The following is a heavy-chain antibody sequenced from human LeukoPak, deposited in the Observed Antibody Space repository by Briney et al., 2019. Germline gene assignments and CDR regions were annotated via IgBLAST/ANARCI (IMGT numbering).Heavy chain of an antibody. D-gene: IGHD5-18*01. CDR3: ARSTAYNYVYNH. J-gene: IGHJ5*02. CDR1: GYSFTTYW. CDR2: IYPDDSDT. V-gene: IGHV5-51*01. Sequence: GESLKISCKGSGYSFTTYWIGWVRQMPGKGLEWMGIIYPDDSDTRYSPSFQGQVTISADKSINTAYLQWSSLRASDTAMYYCARSTAYNYVYNHWGQGTLVTVSS.